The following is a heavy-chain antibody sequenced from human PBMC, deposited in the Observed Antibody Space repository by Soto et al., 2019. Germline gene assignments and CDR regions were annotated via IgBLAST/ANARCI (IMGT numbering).Heavy chain of an antibody. D-gene: IGHD1-26*01. V-gene: IGHV5-51*01. CDR1: GYNFPSYW. CDR2: IHPSDSAT. J-gene: IGHJ4*02. CDR3: VRRMGATQYYFDY. Sequence: GESLKTSCKGSGYNFPSYWIEWVRQMPGRELEWMGSIHPSDSATIFSPTFQGQVTFSADKSINTAYLQWNSLKASDTAIYYCVRRMGATQYYFDYWGQGALVTVSS.